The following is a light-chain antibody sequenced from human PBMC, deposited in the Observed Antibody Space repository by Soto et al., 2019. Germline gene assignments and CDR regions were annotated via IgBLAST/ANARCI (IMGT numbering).Light chain of an antibody. Sequence: QSALTQPASVSGSPGQSITISCTGTSSDIGGYNYVSWYQQHPGKAPKLMIYEVTNRPSGVSYRFSASKSGNTASLTISGLQAEDDADYYCSSYTSSSTLRVFGGGTKLTVL. CDR3: SSYTSSSTLRV. J-gene: IGLJ2*01. CDR2: EVT. CDR1: SSDIGGYNY. V-gene: IGLV2-14*01.